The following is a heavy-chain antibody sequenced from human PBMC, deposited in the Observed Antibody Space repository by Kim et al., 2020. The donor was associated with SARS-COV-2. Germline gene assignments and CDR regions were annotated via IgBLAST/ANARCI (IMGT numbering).Heavy chain of an antibody. CDR3: ARDYFGLPDY. D-gene: IGHD3-9*01. J-gene: IGHJ4*02. CDR2: IYYSGST. Sequence: SETLSLTCTVSGGSISSGGYYWSWIRQHPGKGLEWIGYIYYSGSTYYNPSLKSRVTISVDTSKNQFSLKLSSVTAADTAVYYCARDYFGLPDYWGQETLVTVSS. CDR1: GGSISSGGYY. V-gene: IGHV4-31*03.